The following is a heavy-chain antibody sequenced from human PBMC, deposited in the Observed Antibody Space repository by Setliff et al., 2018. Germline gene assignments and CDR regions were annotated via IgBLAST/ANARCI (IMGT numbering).Heavy chain of an antibody. Sequence: SETLSLTCTVSGGSISSRSYYWGWIRQPPGKGLEWIGSIYYSGSTYYKPSLKSRVTISVDTSKNQFSLKLSSVTAADTAVYYCARVPSYGSGSYYYYYYGMDVWGHGTTVTVSS. CDR3: ARVPSYGSGSYYYYYYGMDV. CDR2: IYYSGST. J-gene: IGHJ6*02. CDR1: GGSISSRSYY. D-gene: IGHD3-10*01. V-gene: IGHV4-39*07.